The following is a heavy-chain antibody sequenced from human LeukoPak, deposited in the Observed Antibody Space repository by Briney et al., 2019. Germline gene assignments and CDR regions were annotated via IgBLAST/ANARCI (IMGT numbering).Heavy chain of an antibody. CDR2: IYYNGAT. D-gene: IGHD2-2*01. CDR3: ARYDSSSAGFDF. CDR1: GGSISGSY. J-gene: IGHJ4*02. Sequence: KPSETLSLTCTVPGGSISGSYWSWIRQPPGKGLEWVGYIYYNGATYYSPSLKSRVTISVDTSQSQFSLKMNSVTAADTAIYFCARYDSSSAGFDFWGQGTLVTVSS. V-gene: IGHV4-59*01.